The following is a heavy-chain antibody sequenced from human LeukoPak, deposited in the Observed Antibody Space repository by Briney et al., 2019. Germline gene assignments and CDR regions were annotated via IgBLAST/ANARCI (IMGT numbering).Heavy chain of an antibody. CDR1: GSSFPSYW. Sequence: GESLKISCKGSGSSFPSYWIAWVLQVPGKGLEWMGIIYPGDSDTRYSPSFQGQVTISADKSISTAYLQWSSLKASDTAMYYCARGVNYNDRSGYDYWGQGTLVTVSS. J-gene: IGHJ4*02. V-gene: IGHV5-51*01. D-gene: IGHD3-22*01. CDR2: IYPGDSDT. CDR3: ARGVNYNDRSGYDY.